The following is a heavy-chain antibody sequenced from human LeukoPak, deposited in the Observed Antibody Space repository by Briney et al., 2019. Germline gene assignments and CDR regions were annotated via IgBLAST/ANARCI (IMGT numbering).Heavy chain of an antibody. D-gene: IGHD3-10*01. CDR1: GGSISSYY. CDR2: IYTSGST. CDR3: VDQVYGSGSYYVDY. Sequence: SETLSLTCTVSGGSISSYYWSWIRQPAGKGLEWIGRIYTSGSTNYNPSLKSRVTMSVDTSKNQFSLKLSSVTAADTAVYYCVDQVYGSGSYYVDYWGQGTLVTVSS. V-gene: IGHV4-4*07. J-gene: IGHJ4*02.